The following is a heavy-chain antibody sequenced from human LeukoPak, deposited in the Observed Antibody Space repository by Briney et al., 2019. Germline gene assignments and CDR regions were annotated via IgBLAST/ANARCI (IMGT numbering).Heavy chain of an antibody. D-gene: IGHD3-16*02. J-gene: IGHJ4*02. Sequence: GGSLRLSCAASGFTFSTYSMNWVRQAPGKGLEWVSHISTSSSYIYYVDSVKGRFTISRDNAKNSLYLQMNRLRAEDTAVYYCARVGGDIVSSSHWGYWGQGTLVTVSS. CDR3: ARVGGDIVSSSHWGY. CDR2: ISTSSSYI. CDR1: GFTFSTYS. V-gene: IGHV3-21*01.